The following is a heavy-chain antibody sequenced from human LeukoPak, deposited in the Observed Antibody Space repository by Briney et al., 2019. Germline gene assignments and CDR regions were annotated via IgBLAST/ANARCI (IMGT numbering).Heavy chain of an antibody. CDR3: VRQPYIGSAYYFDY. J-gene: IGHJ4*02. V-gene: IGHV4-59*08. CDR2: IYYSGNS. CDR1: GGSISGYY. D-gene: IGHD2-15*01. Sequence: SETLSLTRTVSGGSISGYYWSWIRQPPGKGLEWIGYIYYSGNSNYNPSLKSRVTISMDTSKNQFSLKLSSVTAADTAVYYCVRQPYIGSAYYFDYWGQGTLVTVSS.